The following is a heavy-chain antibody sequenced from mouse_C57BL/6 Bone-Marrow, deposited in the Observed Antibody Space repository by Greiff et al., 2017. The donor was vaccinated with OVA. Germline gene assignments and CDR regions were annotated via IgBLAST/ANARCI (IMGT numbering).Heavy chain of an antibody. CDR3: ARQGFCFFDY. V-gene: IGHV5-2*01. CDR2: INSDGGST. CDR1: EYEFPSHD. J-gene: IGHJ2*01. Sequence: VQLKESGGGLVQPGESLKLSCESNEYEFPSHDMSWVRKTPEKRLELVAAINSDGGSTYYPDTMERRFIISRDNTKQTLYLQMSRLRSKDTALYSCARQGFCFFDYWGQGTTLTVSS.